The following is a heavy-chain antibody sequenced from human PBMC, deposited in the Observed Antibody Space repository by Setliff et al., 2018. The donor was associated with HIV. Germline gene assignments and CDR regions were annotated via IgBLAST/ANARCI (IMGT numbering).Heavy chain of an antibody. V-gene: IGHV3-21*01. J-gene: IGHJ3*02. Sequence: GGSLRLSCAASGFTFSSYSMNWVRQAPGKGLEWVSSIGSSGNYIYYADSVKGRFTISRDNSKNTLYLQMNSLRAEDTAVYYCARDPTARGDAFDIWGQGTMVTVSS. CDR2: IGSSGNYI. D-gene: IGHD4-17*01. CDR1: GFTFSSYS. CDR3: ARDPTARGDAFDI.